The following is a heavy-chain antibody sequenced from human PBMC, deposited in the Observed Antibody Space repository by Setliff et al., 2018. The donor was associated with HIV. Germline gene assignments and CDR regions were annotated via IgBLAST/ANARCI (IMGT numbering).Heavy chain of an antibody. Sequence: ASVKVSCKASGYTFTSYDINWVRQATGQGLEWMGWMNPNSGNTGYAQKFQGRVTMTRNTSISTAYMELSSLRSEDTAVYYCARGGGYDRSGYYPFDYWGQGTPVTVSS. CDR1: GYTFTSYD. V-gene: IGHV1-8*02. CDR2: MNPNSGNT. D-gene: IGHD3-22*01. J-gene: IGHJ4*02. CDR3: ARGGGYDRSGYYPFDY.